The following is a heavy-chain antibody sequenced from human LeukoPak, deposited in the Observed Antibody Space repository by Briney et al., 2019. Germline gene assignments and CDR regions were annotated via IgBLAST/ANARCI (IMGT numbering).Heavy chain of an antibody. V-gene: IGHV1-69*04. CDR2: IIPILGIA. CDR3: ARTVTPGVDAFDI. J-gene: IGHJ3*02. D-gene: IGHD4-17*01. CDR1: GYTFTSYG. Sequence: GASVKVSYKASGYTFTSYGISWVRQAPGQGLEWMGRIIPILGIANYAQKFQGRVTITADKSTSTAYMELSSLRSEDTAVYYCARTVTPGVDAFDIWGQGTMVTVSS.